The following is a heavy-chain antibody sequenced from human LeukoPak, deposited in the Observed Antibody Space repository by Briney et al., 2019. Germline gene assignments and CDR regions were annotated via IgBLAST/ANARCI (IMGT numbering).Heavy chain of an antibody. CDR1: GFTFSSYG. D-gene: IGHD4-23*01. J-gene: IGHJ4*02. Sequence: PGRSLRLSCAASGFTFSSYGMHWVRQAPGKGLEWVAVIWYDGSNKYYADSVKGRFTIFRDNSKHTLYLQMNSLRAEDTAVYYCAREPGGNSDYWGQGTLVTVSS. V-gene: IGHV3-33*01. CDR3: AREPGGNSDY. CDR2: IWYDGSNK.